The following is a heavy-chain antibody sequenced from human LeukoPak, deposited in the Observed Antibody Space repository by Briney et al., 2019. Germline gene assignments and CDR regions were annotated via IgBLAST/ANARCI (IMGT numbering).Heavy chain of an antibody. J-gene: IGHJ4*02. CDR1: GFTFRGRW. CDR2: IKQDGSEK. CDR3: ARDGGKNDY. V-gene: IGHV3-7*01. Sequence: GGSLTLPCAASGFTFRGRWITWVRQAPRKGLEWVANIKQDGSEKYCVDTVKGRFTISRDNAKISLYLKMNSLRAGDTAVYYCARDGGKNDYWGQGTLVTVSS.